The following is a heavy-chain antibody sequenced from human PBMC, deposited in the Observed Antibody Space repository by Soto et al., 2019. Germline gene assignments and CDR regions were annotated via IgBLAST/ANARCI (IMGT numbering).Heavy chain of an antibody. CDR3: AKEKPAIAVAGLDY. D-gene: IGHD6-19*01. J-gene: IGHJ4*02. V-gene: IGHV3-30*18. CDR1: GFTFSSYG. CDR2: ISYDGSNK. Sequence: GGSLRLSCAASGFTFSSYGMHWVRQAPGKGLEWVAVISYDGSNKYYADSVKGRFTISRDNSKNTLYLQMNSLRAEDTAVYYCAKEKPAIAVAGLDYWGQGTLVTVSS.